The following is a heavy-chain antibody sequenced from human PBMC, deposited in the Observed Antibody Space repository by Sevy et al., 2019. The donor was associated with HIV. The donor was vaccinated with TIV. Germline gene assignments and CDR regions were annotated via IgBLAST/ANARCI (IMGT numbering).Heavy chain of an antibody. D-gene: IGHD3-16*01. Sequence: GGSLRLSCAASGFTFVTYAMNWVRQAPGKGLEWVSGVSGSGATTLYADSVKGRFSISRDNSKNTLYLQINSLRAEDTAVYYCARDRGEILHSAFDYWGQGTLVTVSS. CDR3: ARDRGEILHSAFDY. J-gene: IGHJ4*02. CDR1: GFTFVTYA. CDR2: VSGSGATT. V-gene: IGHV3-23*01.